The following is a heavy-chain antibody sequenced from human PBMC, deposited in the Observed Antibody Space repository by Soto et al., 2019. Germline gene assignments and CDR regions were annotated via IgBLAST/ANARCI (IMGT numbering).Heavy chain of an antibody. CDR2: ISGTGGST. D-gene: IGHD5-18*01. V-gene: IGHV3-23*01. J-gene: IGHJ5*02. Sequence: SGAIRGVTVSRSGWWWVHQTPGKGLEWVSGISGTGGSTYYADSVKGRFTISRDNSKNTLYLQMNSVRAEDTALYYCEKASVMVETLSLDTWGQGVRVTVS. CDR3: EKASVMVETLSLDT. CDR1: GVTVSRSG.